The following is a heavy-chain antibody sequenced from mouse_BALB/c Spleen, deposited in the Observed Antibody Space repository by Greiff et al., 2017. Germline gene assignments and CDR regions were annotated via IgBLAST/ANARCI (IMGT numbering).Heavy chain of an antibody. D-gene: IGHD1-2*01. CDR1: GFSLTSYG. Sequence: VQLQQSGPGLVQPSQSLSITCTASGFSLTSYGVHWVRQSPGKGLEWLGVIWSGGSTDYNAAFISSLSISKDNSKSQVFFKMNSLQADDTAIYYCARSRDYYGYGYSMDYWGQGTTVTVSS. CDR2: IWSGGST. V-gene: IGHV2-4-1*01. J-gene: IGHJ4*01. CDR3: ARSRDYYGYGYSMDY.